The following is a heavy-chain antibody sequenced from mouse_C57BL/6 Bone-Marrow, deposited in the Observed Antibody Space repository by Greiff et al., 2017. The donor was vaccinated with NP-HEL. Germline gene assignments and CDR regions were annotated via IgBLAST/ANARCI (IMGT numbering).Heavy chain of an antibody. D-gene: IGHD2-5*01. CDR1: GFNIKNTY. V-gene: IGHV14-3*01. CDR3: ARYSNYGAMDY. Sequence: VQLQQSVAELVRPGASVKLSCTASGFNIKNTYMHWVKQRPEQGLEWIGRIDPANGNTKYAPKFPGTAPITAYTSSNTAYLQLSSLTSEDTAIYYCARYSNYGAMDYRGQGTSVTVSS. J-gene: IGHJ4*01. CDR2: IDPANGNT.